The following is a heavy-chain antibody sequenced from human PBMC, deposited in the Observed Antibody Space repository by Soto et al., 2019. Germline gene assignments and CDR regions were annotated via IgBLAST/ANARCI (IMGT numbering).Heavy chain of an antibody. CDR2: ISPMFGAS. D-gene: IGHD3-10*01. CDR1: GGTFNTYA. CDR3: AREVQVRTPAFVS. J-gene: IGHJ4*02. V-gene: IGHV1-69*19. Sequence: QVQLVQSGAEMKKPGSSVKVSCQSSGGTFNTYAMNWVRQAPGQGPEWMGDISPMFGASNYAPKFQGRVTITADDSTGTSYMQLSSLTSEDTALYLCAREVQVRTPAFVSWGKGTLVTVSS.